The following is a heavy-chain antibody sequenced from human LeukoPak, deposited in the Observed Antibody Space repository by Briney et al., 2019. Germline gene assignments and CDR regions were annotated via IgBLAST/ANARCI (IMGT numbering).Heavy chain of an antibody. CDR3: ARGLYGDYDWFDP. V-gene: IGHV1-18*01. CDR1: GDTFTSDG. Sequence: SVSVSCKASGDTFTSDGISGVRQAPGQGVEWRGWISAYNGNTNYAQKLQGRVTITTDTSTSTAYMELRSLRSDDPAVYYCARGLYGDYDWFDPWGQGTLVTVSS. J-gene: IGHJ5*02. CDR2: ISAYNGNT. D-gene: IGHD4-17*01.